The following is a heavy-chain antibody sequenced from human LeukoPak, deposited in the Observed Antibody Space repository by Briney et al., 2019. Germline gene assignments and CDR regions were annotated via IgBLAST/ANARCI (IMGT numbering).Heavy chain of an antibody. CDR2: IIPIFGTA. J-gene: IGHJ6*02. CDR3: ASPRYCGGDCYPGPMDV. V-gene: IGHV1-69*13. Sequence: ASVKVSCKASGGTFSSYAISWVRQAPGQGLEWMGGIIPIFGTANYAQKFQGRVTITADESTSTAYMELSSLRSEDTAVYYCASPRYCGGDCYPGPMDVWGQGTTVTVSS. CDR1: GGTFSSYA. D-gene: IGHD2-21*02.